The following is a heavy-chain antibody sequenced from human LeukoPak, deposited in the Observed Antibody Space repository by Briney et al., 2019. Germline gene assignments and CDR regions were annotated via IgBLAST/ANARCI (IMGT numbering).Heavy chain of an antibody. D-gene: IGHD3-3*01. CDR2: IYHSGST. V-gene: IGHV4-38-2*02. J-gene: IGHJ4*02. Sequence: SETLSLTCTVSGYSISSGYYWGWIRQPPGKGLEWIGSIYHSGSTYYNPSLKSRVTISVDTSKNQFSLKLSSVTAADTAVYYCARDAQYDFWGGSTFDYWGQGTLVTVSS. CDR1: GYSISSGYY. CDR3: ARDAQYDFWGGSTFDY.